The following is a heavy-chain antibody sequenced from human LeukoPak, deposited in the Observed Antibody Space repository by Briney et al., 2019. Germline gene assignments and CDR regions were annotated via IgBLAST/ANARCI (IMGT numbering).Heavy chain of an antibody. V-gene: IGHV3-11*01. D-gene: IGHD3-22*01. CDR2: ISSSGSTI. CDR3: ARGSRYDSSGLDAFDI. CDR1: GFTFGQHV. Sequence: PGGSLRLSCAASGFTFGQHVFSWVRQAPGKGLEWVSYISSSGSTIYYADSVKGRFTISRDNAKSSLYLQMNSLRAEDTAVYYCARGSRYDSSGLDAFDIWGQGTMVTVSS. J-gene: IGHJ3*02.